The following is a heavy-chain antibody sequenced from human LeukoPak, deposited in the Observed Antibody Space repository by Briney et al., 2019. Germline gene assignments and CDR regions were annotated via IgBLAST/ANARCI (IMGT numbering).Heavy chain of an antibody. D-gene: IGHD6-6*01. J-gene: IGHJ6*03. CDR2: VYSNDNT. V-gene: IGHV3-53*01. CDR3: AKLLTGRPSGYMDV. Sequence: GGSLRLSCAASGFIVSSKYMSWVRQAPGKGLEWVSAVYSNDNTYYADPVKGRFSISRDKSKNTLYLQMNSLRAEDTAVYYCAKLLTGRPSGYMDVWGKGTTVSVSS. CDR1: GFIVSSKY.